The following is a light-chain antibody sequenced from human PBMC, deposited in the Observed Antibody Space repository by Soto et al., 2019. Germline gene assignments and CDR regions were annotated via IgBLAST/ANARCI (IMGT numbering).Light chain of an antibody. Sequence: AIRMTQSPSSLSASTGDRVTITCRASQGISSYLAWYQQKPGKAPKLLIYAASTLQSGVPSRFSGSGSGTDFTLIISCLQSEDFATYYCKQYYRYPFTFGPGTKVDIK. CDR3: KQYYRYPFT. V-gene: IGKV1-8*01. CDR1: QGISSY. CDR2: AAS. J-gene: IGKJ3*01.